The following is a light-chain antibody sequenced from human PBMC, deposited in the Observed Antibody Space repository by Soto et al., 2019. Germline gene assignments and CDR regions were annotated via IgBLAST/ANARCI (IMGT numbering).Light chain of an antibody. V-gene: IGKV3-15*01. CDR3: QQCRKWPLT. CDR2: DAH. J-gene: IGKJ4*01. CDR1: QNVYNK. Sequence: EIVMTQSPATLSVSLGAXAXXSCNASQNVYNKLAWYQQTPRHPPRLLIYDAHTRATGISARFSGSGYGTEFTLNISSMQYEDFAVYLCQQCRKWPLTFGGGTKVDI.